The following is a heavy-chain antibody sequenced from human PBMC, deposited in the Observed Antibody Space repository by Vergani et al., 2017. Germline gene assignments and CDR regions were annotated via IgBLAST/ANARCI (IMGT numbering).Heavy chain of an antibody. V-gene: IGHV4-30-4*01. CDR3: ARHSNMVRGVIVYYYYYGMDV. J-gene: IGHJ6*02. CDR1: GGSISSGDYY. Sequence: QVQLQESGPGLVKPSQTLSLTCTVSGGSISSGDYYWSWIRQPPGKGLEWIGYIYYSGSTYYNPSLKSRVTISVDTSKNQFSLKLSSVTAADTAVYYCARHSNMVRGVIVYYYYYGMDVWGQGTTVTVSS. D-gene: IGHD3-10*01. CDR2: IYYSGST.